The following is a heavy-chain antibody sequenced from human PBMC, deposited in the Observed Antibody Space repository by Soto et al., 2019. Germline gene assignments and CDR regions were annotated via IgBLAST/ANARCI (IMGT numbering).Heavy chain of an antibody. V-gene: IGHV1-69*13. CDR2: IIPIFGTA. D-gene: IGHD3-3*02. Sequence: GASVKVSCKASGGTFSSYAISWVRQAPGQGLEWMGGIIPIFGTANYAQKFQGRVTITADESTSTAYMELSSLRSEDTAVYYCARDRIFGVVIWAYGMDVWGQGTTLTVSS. CDR1: GGTFSSYA. J-gene: IGHJ6*02. CDR3: ARDRIFGVVIWAYGMDV.